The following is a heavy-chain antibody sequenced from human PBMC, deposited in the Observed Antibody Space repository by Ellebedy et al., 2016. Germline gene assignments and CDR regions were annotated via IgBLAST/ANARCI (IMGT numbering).Heavy chain of an antibody. CDR3: ARGRGSGSY. Sequence: SETLSLTXAVYGGSFIGYYWSWMRQPPGKGPEWIGEIHHRGSTNYNPSLKSRVTISADTSKNQFSLNLSSVTAADTAVYYCARGRGSGSYWGQGTLVTVSS. J-gene: IGHJ4*02. CDR2: IHHRGST. D-gene: IGHD1-26*01. V-gene: IGHV4-34*01. CDR1: GGSFIGYY.